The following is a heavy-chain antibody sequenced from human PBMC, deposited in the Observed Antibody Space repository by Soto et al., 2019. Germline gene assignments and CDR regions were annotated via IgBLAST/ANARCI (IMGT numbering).Heavy chain of an antibody. V-gene: IGHV1-69*06. CDR1: GGTFSSYA. CDR3: ARDDHDSSGYYSNWLDP. CDR2: IIPIFGTA. Sequence: ASVKVSCKASGGTFSSYAISWVRQAPGQGLEWMGGIIPIFGTANYAQKFQGRVTITADKSTSTAYMELSSLRSEDTAVYYCARDDHDSSGYYSNWLDPWGHGTLVTVSS. J-gene: IGHJ5*02. D-gene: IGHD3-22*01.